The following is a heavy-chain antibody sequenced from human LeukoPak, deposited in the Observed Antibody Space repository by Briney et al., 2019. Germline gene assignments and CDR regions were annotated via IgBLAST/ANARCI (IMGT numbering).Heavy chain of an antibody. CDR1: GFTFSRYW. J-gene: IGHJ4*02. Sequence: GGSLRLSCATSGFTFSRYWMSWVRQAPGKGLEWVANMNEDGSKKFYGDSVKGRFTIYRDNAKSSLYLQMNSLRAEDTALYYCARHGNDNLECWGQGTLVTVSS. CDR3: ARHGNDNLEC. V-gene: IGHV3-7*01. D-gene: IGHD3-22*01. CDR2: MNEDGSKK.